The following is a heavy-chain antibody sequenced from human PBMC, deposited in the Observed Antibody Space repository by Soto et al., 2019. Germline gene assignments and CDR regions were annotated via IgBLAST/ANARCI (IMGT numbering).Heavy chain of an antibody. J-gene: IGHJ4*02. Sequence: PGGSLSLSCAASGFTFDDYAMHWVRQAPGKGLEWVSGISLNSGSIGYADSVKGRFTISRDNAKNSLYLQMNSLRAEDTSLYYCAKDRVRSRSPVRGVDFDYWGQGTLVTVSS. CDR3: AKDRVRSRSPVRGVDFDY. V-gene: IGHV3-9*01. CDR1: GFTFDDYA. D-gene: IGHD3-10*01. CDR2: ISLNSGSI.